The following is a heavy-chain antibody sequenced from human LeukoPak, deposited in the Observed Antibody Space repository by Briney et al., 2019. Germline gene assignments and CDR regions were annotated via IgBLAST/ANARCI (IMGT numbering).Heavy chain of an antibody. D-gene: IGHD3-22*01. Sequence: PGGSLRLSCAASGFTVSSNYMSWVRQAPGKGLEWVAVIWYDGSNKYYADSVKGRFTISRDNSKNTLYLQMNSLRAEDTAVYYCARAPGYYYDSSGYYLDYWGQGTLVTVSS. CDR2: IWYDGSNK. J-gene: IGHJ4*02. CDR3: ARAPGYYYDSSGYYLDY. V-gene: IGHV3-33*08. CDR1: GFTVSSNY.